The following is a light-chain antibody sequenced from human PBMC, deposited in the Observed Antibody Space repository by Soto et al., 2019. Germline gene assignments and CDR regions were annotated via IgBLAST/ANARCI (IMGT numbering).Light chain of an antibody. J-gene: IGLJ1*01. CDR1: SSNIGSNY. Sequence: QSALTPPPSASGTPGQRVTISCSGSSSNIGSNYVYWYQQLPGTAPKLLIYRNNQRPSGVPDRFSGSKSGTSASLAISGLRSEDEADYYCAAWDDSLSVFYVFGTGTKVTVL. V-gene: IGLV1-47*01. CDR3: AAWDDSLSVFYV. CDR2: RNN.